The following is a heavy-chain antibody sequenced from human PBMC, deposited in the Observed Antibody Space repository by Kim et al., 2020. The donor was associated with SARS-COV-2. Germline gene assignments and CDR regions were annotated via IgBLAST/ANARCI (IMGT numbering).Heavy chain of an antibody. J-gene: IGHJ4*02. CDR2: ISGSGDST. CDR3: AKGSSSGGSCYSFIDY. V-gene: IGHV3-23*01. D-gene: IGHD2-15*01. CDR1: GFTFSSHA. Sequence: GGSLRLSCAASGFTFSSHALTWVRQAPGKGLEWVAAISGSGDSTYYADSVKGRFTLSRDNSKNTLHLQMNSLRAEDTAIYYCAKGSSSGGSCYSFIDYWGQGTPVTVSS.